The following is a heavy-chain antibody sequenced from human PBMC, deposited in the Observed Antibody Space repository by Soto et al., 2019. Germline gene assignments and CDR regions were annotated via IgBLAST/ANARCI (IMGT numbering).Heavy chain of an antibody. D-gene: IGHD2-2*01. V-gene: IGHV1-18*01. CDR3: ARDRCSSTSCLAPYYYGMDV. Sequence: ASVKVSCKASGYTFTSYGISWVRQAPGQGLEWMGWISAYNGNTNYAQKLQGRVTMTTDTSTGTAYMELRSLRSDDTAVYYCARDRCSSTSCLAPYYYGMDVWGQGTTVTVSS. CDR2: ISAYNGNT. J-gene: IGHJ6*02. CDR1: GYTFTSYG.